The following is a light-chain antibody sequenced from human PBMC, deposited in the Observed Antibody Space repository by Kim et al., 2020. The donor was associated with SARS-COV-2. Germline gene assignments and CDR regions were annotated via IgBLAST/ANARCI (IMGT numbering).Light chain of an antibody. Sequence: EFVLPQSPGTLSLFPGVRATLSCRASQSVSSNYLTWYQQKPGQPLRLLIYGASSRATGITDRFSGSGAGTDFTLTISRLEPEDFAVYYRQLYVTFGQGTKVDIK. CDR3: QLYVT. V-gene: IGKV3-20*01. J-gene: IGKJ1*01. CDR1: QSVSSNY. CDR2: GAS.